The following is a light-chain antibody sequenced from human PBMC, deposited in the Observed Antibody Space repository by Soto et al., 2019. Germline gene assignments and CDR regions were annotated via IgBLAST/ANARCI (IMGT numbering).Light chain of an antibody. CDR1: QSAGSY. CDR2: GTS. J-gene: IGKJ4*01. V-gene: IGKV3-11*01. CDR3: QPRSDSLT. Sequence: IVLTQSPATLSLSPGEAATLSCRASQSAGSYLAWYQQKPGQAPRLLIYGTSNRATGIPARFSGSGSGTDFTLTLSSLEPEDFAVQYCQPRSDSLTFGGGTKVEIK.